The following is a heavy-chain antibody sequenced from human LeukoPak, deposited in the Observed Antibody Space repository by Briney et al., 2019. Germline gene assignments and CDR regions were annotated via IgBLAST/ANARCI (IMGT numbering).Heavy chain of an antibody. CDR1: GFTFDDYA. CDR2: ISWNSGSI. CDR3: AKDSRGYSYGFGFDY. Sequence: GGSLRLSCAASGFTFDDYAMHWVRQAPGKGLEWVSGISWNSGSIGYADSVRGRFTISRDNAKNSLYLQMNSLRAEDTALYYCAKDSRGYSYGFGFDYWGQGTLATVSS. D-gene: IGHD5-18*01. V-gene: IGHV3-9*01. J-gene: IGHJ4*02.